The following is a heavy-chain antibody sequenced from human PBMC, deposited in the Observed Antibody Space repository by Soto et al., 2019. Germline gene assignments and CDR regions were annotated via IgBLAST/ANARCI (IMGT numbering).Heavy chain of an antibody. CDR3: AKGSGNIRPYGMDV. V-gene: IGHV3-23*01. CDR1: GFTFSNHA. CDR2: ISDTGGTI. J-gene: IGHJ6*02. Sequence: EVQLLESGGGVVQPGGSLRVSCAAAGFTFSNHAMSWVRQAPGKGLEWVSTISDTGGTIYYADSVKGRFTISRDNSKNALWLQMNSLRAEDTALYYCAKGSGNIRPYGMDVWGQGTTVTVSS.